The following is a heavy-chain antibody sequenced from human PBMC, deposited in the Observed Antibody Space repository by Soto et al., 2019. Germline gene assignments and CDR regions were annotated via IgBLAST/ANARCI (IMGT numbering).Heavy chain of an antibody. CDR1: GFTFCRYS. V-gene: IGHV3-21*01. J-gene: IGHJ4*02. CDR2: ISSTTNYI. Sequence: PGVSLRLSCAASGFTFCRYSMNWVRQAPGKGLEWVSSISSTTNYIYYADSMKGRFTVSRDNAKNSVYLDMNSLSAEDTAVYYCARESEDLTSNFVSWGQGT. CDR3: ARESEDLTSNFVS.